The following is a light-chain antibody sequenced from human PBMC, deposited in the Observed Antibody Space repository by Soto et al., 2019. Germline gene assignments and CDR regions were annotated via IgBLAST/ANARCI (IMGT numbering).Light chain of an antibody. J-gene: IGKJ2*02. CDR2: DAS. V-gene: IGKV1-6*01. CDR1: QSISSE. Sequence: IMMTQSPATLSASIVDRIPIXWRASQSISSELAWYQQKPGQAPKLLIYDASSLQSGVPSRFSGSGSGTDFTLTISSLQSEDFAVYYCQQDDNCPRTFGQGTKVDIK. CDR3: QQDDNCPRT.